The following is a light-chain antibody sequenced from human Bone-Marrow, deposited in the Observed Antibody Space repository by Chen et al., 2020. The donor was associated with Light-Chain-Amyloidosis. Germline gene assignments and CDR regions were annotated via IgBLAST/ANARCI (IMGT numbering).Light chain of an antibody. CDR1: SSNIGSNY. V-gene: IGLV1-47*01. J-gene: IGLJ3*02. CDR3: AAWDDSLSGV. CDR2: RNN. Sequence: QSVLTQPPSASGTPGQRVTISCSGSSSNIGSNYVYGYQQLPGMAPKLLIYRNNQRPSGVPDRFSGSKSGNSASLAISGLRSEDEADYYCAAWDDSLSGVFGGGTKLTVL.